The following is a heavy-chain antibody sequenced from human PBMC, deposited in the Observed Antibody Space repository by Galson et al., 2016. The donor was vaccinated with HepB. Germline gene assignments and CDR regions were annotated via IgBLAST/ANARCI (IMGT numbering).Heavy chain of an antibody. CDR3: ARLTYYYETGNFYRRRAFDT. Sequence: SETLSLTCAVSGASITSYYWTWIRKSPTRGLECIASTYYSGSTTYKPSLKSRVTISIDTSKNQFSLNLRSVTAADTAVYYCARLTYYYETGNFYRRRAFDTWGQGTMVAVSS. CDR1: GASITSYY. J-gene: IGHJ3*02. V-gene: IGHV4-59*01. D-gene: IGHD3-9*01. CDR2: TYYSGST.